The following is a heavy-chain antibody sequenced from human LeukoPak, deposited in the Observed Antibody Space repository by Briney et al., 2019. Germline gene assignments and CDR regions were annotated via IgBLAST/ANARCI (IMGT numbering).Heavy chain of an antibody. CDR3: ARDGGFGEFDY. CDR2: ISSSGSTI. V-gene: IGHV3-48*03. D-gene: IGHD3-10*01. Sequence: GGSLRLSCAASGFTFSSYEMNRVRQAPGKGLEWVSYISSSGSTIYYADSVKGRFTISRDNAKNSLYLQMNSLRAEDTAVYYCARDGGFGEFDYWGQGTLVTVSS. CDR1: GFTFSSYE. J-gene: IGHJ4*02.